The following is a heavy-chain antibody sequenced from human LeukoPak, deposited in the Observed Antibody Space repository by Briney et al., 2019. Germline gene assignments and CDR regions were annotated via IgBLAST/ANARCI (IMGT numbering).Heavy chain of an antibody. D-gene: IGHD1-7*01. CDR2: IWYDGSNK. Sequence: AGGSLRLSCAASGFTFSSYGMHWVRQAPGKGLEWVAVIWYDGSNKYYADSVKGRFTISRDNSKNTLYLQMNSLSAEDTAVYYCAKDGTGTTEPDYYYYYMDVWGKGTTVTVSS. CDR3: AKDGTGTTEPDYYYYYMDV. V-gene: IGHV3-33*06. J-gene: IGHJ6*03. CDR1: GFTFSSYG.